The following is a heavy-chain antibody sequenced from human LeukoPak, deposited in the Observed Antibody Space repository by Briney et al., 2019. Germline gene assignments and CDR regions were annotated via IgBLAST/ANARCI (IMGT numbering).Heavy chain of an antibody. CDR3: ARGNWNDVVGYYFDY. D-gene: IGHD1-1*01. CDR1: GGSISSYY. CDR2: VYYTGST. V-gene: IGHV4-59*08. J-gene: IGHJ4*02. Sequence: SETLSLTCTVSGGSISSYYWSWVRQPPGKGLEWIGFVYYTGSTNYSPSLKSRVTISVDTSKNHFSLKLSSVTAADTAVYYCARGNWNDVVGYYFDYWGQGTLVTVSS.